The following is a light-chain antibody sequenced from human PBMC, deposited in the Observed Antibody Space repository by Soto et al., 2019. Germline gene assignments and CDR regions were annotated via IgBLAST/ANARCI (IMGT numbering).Light chain of an antibody. CDR2: DAS. V-gene: IGKV3-11*01. CDR1: QSVSSY. Sequence: EIVLTQSPATLSLSPGERATLSCRASQSVSSYLAWYQQTPGQAPRLLIYDASNRATGIPARFSGSGSGTDFTLTISSLAAEDFAVYYCQQRSNWPPAWTFGQGTKVEIK. J-gene: IGKJ1*01. CDR3: QQRSNWPPAWT.